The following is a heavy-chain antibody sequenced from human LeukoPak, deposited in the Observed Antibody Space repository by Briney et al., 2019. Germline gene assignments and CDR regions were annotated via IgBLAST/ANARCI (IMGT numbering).Heavy chain of an antibody. CDR3: ARAELYCSGGSCPLLDAFDI. D-gene: IGHD2-15*01. V-gene: IGHV1-18*01. Sequence: ASVKVSCKASGYTFTSYGISWVRQAPGQGLELMGWISAYNGNTNYAQKLQGRVTMTTDTSTSTAYMELRSLRSDDTAVYHCARAELYCSGGSCPLLDAFDIWGQGTMVTVSS. J-gene: IGHJ3*02. CDR1: GYTFTSYG. CDR2: ISAYNGNT.